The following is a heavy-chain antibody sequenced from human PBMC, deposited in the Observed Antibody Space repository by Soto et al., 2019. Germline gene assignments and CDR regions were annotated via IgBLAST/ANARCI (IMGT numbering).Heavy chain of an antibody. CDR3: AGVRVRFLEWLGSEG. D-gene: IGHD3-3*01. J-gene: IGHJ4*02. CDR2: IIPIFGTA. V-gene: IGHV1-69*12. Sequence: QVQLVQSGAEVKKPGSSVKVSCKASGGTFSSYAFSWVRQAPGQGLEWMGGIIPIFGTANYAQKFQRRVTITADESTGTAYMELSSLRSEDTAVYYCAGVRVRFLEWLGSEGWGQGTLVTVSS. CDR1: GGTFSSYA.